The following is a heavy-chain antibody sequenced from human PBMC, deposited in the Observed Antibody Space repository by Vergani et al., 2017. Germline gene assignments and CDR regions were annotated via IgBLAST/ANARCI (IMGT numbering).Heavy chain of an antibody. D-gene: IGHD3-22*01. Sequence: QVQLVQSGAEVKKPGSSVKVSCKASGGTFSSYAISWVRQAPGQGLEWMGRIIPIFGTANYAQKFQGRVTITADESTSPAYMELSSLRSEDTAVYYCARVTPRITMIVYGFDPWGQGTLVTVSS. CDR3: ARVTPRITMIVYGFDP. J-gene: IGHJ5*02. V-gene: IGHV1-69*18. CDR1: GGTFSSYA. CDR2: IIPIFGTA.